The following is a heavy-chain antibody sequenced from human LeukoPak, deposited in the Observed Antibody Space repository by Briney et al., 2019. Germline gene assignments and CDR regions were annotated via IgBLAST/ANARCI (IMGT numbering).Heavy chain of an antibody. CDR2: IYYSGST. Sequence: NPSETLSLTCTVSGGSVSSGSYYWNWIRQPPGKGLEWIGYIYYSGSTNYNPSLKSRVTISVDTSKNQFSLKLSSVTAADTAVYYCARTRGGTYWYYFDYWGQGTLVTVSS. J-gene: IGHJ4*02. CDR3: ARTRGGTYWYYFDY. D-gene: IGHD1-26*01. CDR1: GGSVSSGSYY. V-gene: IGHV4-61*01.